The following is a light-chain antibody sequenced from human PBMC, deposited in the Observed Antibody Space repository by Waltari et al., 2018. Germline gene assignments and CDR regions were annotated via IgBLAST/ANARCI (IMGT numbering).Light chain of an antibody. CDR2: DVY. Sequence: QSALTQPRSVSGSPGQSVTIPCTGTSSDVVGYNYVTWYQHHPGKAPKLMLYDVYKRPSGVPDRFSGSKSGNTASLTISGLQVEDEADYYCCSYAGSYTLIFGGGTKLTVL. V-gene: IGLV2-11*01. CDR1: SSDVVGYNY. J-gene: IGLJ2*01. CDR3: CSYAGSYTLI.